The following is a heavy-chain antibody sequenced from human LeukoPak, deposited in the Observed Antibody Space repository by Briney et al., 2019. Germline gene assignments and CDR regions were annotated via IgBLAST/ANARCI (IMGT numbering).Heavy chain of an antibody. J-gene: IGHJ3*02. V-gene: IGHV4-61*02. Sequence: PSETLSLTCTVSGGSISSGSYYWSWIRQPAGKGLEWIGRIYTSGSTNYNPSLKSRVTISVDTSKNQFSLKLSPVTAADTAVYYCARDRRGGVDAFDIWGQGTMVTVSS. CDR1: GGSISSGSYY. CDR2: IYTSGST. CDR3: ARDRRGGVDAFDI. D-gene: IGHD3-16*01.